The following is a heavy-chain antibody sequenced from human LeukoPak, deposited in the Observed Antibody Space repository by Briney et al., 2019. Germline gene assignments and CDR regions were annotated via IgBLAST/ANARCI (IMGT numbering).Heavy chain of an antibody. CDR2: ISYDGSNK. CDR1: GFTFSSYG. Sequence: GRSLRLSCAASGFTFSSYGMHWVRQAPGKGLEWVAVISYDGSNKYYADSVEGRFTISRDNSKNTLYLQMNSLRAEDTAVYYCAKEASHSSSWESIDYWDQGTLVTVSS. D-gene: IGHD6-13*01. V-gene: IGHV3-30*18. CDR3: AKEASHSSSWESIDY. J-gene: IGHJ4*02.